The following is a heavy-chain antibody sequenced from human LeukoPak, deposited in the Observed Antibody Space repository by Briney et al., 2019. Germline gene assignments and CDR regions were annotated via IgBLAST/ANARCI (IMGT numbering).Heavy chain of an antibody. CDR1: GFTFSSYA. CDR3: AREWGDGYSSGAFDI. V-gene: IGHV3-30-3*01. J-gene: IGHJ3*02. Sequence: SGGSLRLSCAASGFTFSSYAMHWVRQAPGKGLEWVAVISYDGSNKYYADSVKGRFTISRDNSKNTLYLQMNSLRAEDTAVYYCAREWGDGYSSGAFDIWGQGTVVTVSS. CDR2: ISYDGSNK. D-gene: IGHD5-24*01.